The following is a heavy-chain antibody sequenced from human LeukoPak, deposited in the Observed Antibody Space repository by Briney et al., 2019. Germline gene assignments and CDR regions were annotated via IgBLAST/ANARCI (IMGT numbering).Heavy chain of an antibody. Sequence: SETLSLTCTVSGGSMSSYYWSWIRQPPGKGLEWIGYIYYSGSTNYNASLKSRVTISVGTSKNQFSLRLSSVTAADTAVYYCASLDSSGYYSYFQHWGQGTLVTVSS. V-gene: IGHV4-59*08. CDR2: IYYSGST. CDR3: ASLDSSGYYSYFQH. J-gene: IGHJ1*01. D-gene: IGHD3-22*01. CDR1: GGSMSSYY.